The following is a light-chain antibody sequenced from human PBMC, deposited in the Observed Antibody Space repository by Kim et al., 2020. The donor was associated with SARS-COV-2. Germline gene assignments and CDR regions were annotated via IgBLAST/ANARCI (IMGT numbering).Light chain of an antibody. CDR3: QTWGTSIWV. CDR2: LNSDGSH. Sequence: QLVLTQSPSASASLGASVKLTCTLSSGHSSNPIAWHQQQAEKGPRYLMTLNSDGSHSKGDGIPDRFSGSSSGAERYLTISGLQSDDEADYYCQTWGTSIWVFGGGTQLTVL. J-gene: IGLJ3*02. V-gene: IGLV4-69*01. CDR1: SGHSSNP.